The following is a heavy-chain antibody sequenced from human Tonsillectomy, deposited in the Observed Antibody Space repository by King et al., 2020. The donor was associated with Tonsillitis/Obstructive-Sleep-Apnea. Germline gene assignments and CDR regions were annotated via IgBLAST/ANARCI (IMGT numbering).Heavy chain of an antibody. CDR3: ARPGYDFWSGHDY. CDR2: ISGYNGNT. V-gene: IGHV1-18*01. CDR1: DYTFNSYD. J-gene: IGHJ4*02. Sequence: QLVQSGADVKKPGASVKVSCKASDYTFNSYDINWVRQAPGQGLEWMGGISGYNGNTNYSQKVQGRGTMTTDTSTSTAYMELRSLRSDDTAFYYCARPGYDFWSGHDYWGQGTLVTVSS. D-gene: IGHD3-3*01.